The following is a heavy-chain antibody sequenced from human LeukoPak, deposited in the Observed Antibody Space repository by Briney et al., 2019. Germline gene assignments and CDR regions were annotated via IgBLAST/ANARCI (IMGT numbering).Heavy chain of an antibody. D-gene: IGHD6-13*01. CDR2: INHSGST. CDR1: GGSFSGYY. Sequence: SETLSLTCAVYGGSFSGYYWSWIRQPPGKGLEWIGEINHSGSTNYNPSLKSRVTISVDTSKNQFSLKLSSVTAADTAVHYCATYHSSSWQSAEYFQHWGQGTLVTVSS. J-gene: IGHJ1*01. CDR3: ATYHSSSWQSAEYFQH. V-gene: IGHV4-34*01.